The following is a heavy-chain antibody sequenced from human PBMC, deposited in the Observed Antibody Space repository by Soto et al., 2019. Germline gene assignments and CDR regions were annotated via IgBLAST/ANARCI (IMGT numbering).Heavy chain of an antibody. Sequence: QITLNESGPTVVRPTETLTLTCRFSGFSLTTSGVGVGLIRQSPGKDTEWLALLYWDDDKRYSASLKSRLTITKDTSKNQVVLTVSDLDPTDTATYYCAHRVLRTVFGLVTTTAIYFDFWGQGTPVAVSS. CDR2: LYWDDDK. J-gene: IGHJ4*02. V-gene: IGHV2-5*02. D-gene: IGHD3-3*01. CDR1: GFSLTTSGVG. CDR3: AHRVLRTVFGLVTTTAIYFDF.